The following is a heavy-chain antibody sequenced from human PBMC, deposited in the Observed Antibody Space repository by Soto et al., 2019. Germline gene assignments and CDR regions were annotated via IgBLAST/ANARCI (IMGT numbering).Heavy chain of an antibody. CDR1: GGSISSYY. CDR3: ARNYDGHDAFDI. Sequence: ASETLSLTCTVSGGSISSYYWSWIRQPPGKGLEWIGYIYYSGSTNYNPSLKSRVTISVDTSKNQFSLKLSSVTAADTAVYYCARNYDGHDAFDIWGQGTMVTVSS. V-gene: IGHV4-59*01. D-gene: IGHD3-22*01. CDR2: IYYSGST. J-gene: IGHJ3*02.